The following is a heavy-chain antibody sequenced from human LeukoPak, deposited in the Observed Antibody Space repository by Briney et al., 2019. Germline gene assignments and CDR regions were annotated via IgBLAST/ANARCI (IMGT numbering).Heavy chain of an antibody. CDR2: INPSGGST. CDR1: GYTFTSYY. D-gene: IGHD3-3*01. Sequence: ASVTVSCKASGYTFTSYYILWVRQAPGRGLEWMGFINPSGGSTSYPQMFQGRVTMTRDTSTSTVYMELSSLRSEDTAVYYCARNVESGFDIWGQGTMVTVSS. J-gene: IGHJ3*02. V-gene: IGHV1-46*01. CDR3: ARNVESGFDI.